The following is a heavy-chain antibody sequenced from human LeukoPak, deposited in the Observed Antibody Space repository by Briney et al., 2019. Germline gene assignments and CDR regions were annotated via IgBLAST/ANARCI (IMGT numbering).Heavy chain of an antibody. J-gene: IGHJ4*02. V-gene: IGHV1-46*01. CDR1: GYTFTSYY. D-gene: IGHD2-21*02. CDR2: INPSGGST. Sequence: ASVKVSCKASGYTFTSYYMHWVRQSPGQGLEWMGIINPSGGSTSYAQKFQGRVTMTRDTSTSTVYMELSSLRSEDTAVYYCARDPGGDLPHDYWGQGTLVTVSS. CDR3: ARDPGGDLPHDY.